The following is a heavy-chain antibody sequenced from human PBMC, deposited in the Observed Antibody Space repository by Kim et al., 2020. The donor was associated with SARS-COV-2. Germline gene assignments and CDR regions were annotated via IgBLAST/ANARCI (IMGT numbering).Heavy chain of an antibody. Sequence: YYADAVKGRFTISRDNAKNTLYLQMNSLRAEDTAVYYCAKGHYGDFVDYWGQGTLVTVSS. CDR3: AKGHYGDFVDY. V-gene: IGHV3-23*01. J-gene: IGHJ4*02. D-gene: IGHD4-17*01.